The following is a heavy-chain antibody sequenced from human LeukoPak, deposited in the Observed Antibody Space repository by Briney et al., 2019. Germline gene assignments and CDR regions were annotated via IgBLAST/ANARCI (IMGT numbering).Heavy chain of an antibody. J-gene: IGHJ6*02. Sequence: PGGSLRLSCAASGFNFNIYAMSWVRQAPGKGLEWVSTISGRGDGTYYADSVKGRFAISRDNSKNTLYLQMNSLRPEDTAVYSCAKDRVPAAKSLSYYYGMDVWGQGTTVTVSS. CDR2: ISGRGDGT. CDR1: GFNFNIYA. V-gene: IGHV3-23*01. CDR3: AKDRVPAAKSLSYYYGMDV. D-gene: IGHD2-2*01.